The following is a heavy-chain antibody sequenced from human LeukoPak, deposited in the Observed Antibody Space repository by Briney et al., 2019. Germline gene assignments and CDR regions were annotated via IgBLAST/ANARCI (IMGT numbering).Heavy chain of an antibody. Sequence: SETLSLTCTVSGGTISSYYWSWIRQPAGKGLEWIGRIYTSGSTNYNPSLKSRVTMSVDTSKNQFSLKLSSVTAADTAVYYCARVGYSGYDPYYFDYWGQGTLVTVSS. V-gene: IGHV4-4*07. CDR3: ARVGYSGYDPYYFDY. D-gene: IGHD5-12*01. J-gene: IGHJ4*02. CDR2: IYTSGST. CDR1: GGTISSYY.